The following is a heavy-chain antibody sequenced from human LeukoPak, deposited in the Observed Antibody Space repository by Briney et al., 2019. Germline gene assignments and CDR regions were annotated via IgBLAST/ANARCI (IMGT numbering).Heavy chain of an antibody. CDR2: TYYRSKWYD. Sequence: SQTPSLTCAISGDXVSSNSAAWNWIRQSPSRGLEWLGRTYYRSKWYDDYAVSVKSRITINPDTSKNQFSLQLNSVTPDDTAVYYCAKDSGFGLNGFDPWGQGTLVTVSS. CDR3: AKDSGFGLNGFDP. J-gene: IGHJ5*02. CDR1: GDXVSSNSAA. D-gene: IGHD3-16*01. V-gene: IGHV6-1*01.